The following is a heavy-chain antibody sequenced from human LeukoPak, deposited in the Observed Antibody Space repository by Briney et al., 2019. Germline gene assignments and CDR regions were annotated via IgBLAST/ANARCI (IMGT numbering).Heavy chain of an antibody. Sequence: PSETLSLTCAVYGGSFSGYYWSWIRQPPGKGLEWIGEINHSGSTNYNPSLKSRVTISVDTSKYQFSLKLSSVTAADTAVYYCARDEYSSGWYAYWGQGTLVTVSS. CDR3: ARDEYSSGWYAY. D-gene: IGHD6-19*01. CDR2: INHSGST. V-gene: IGHV4-34*01. CDR1: GGSFSGYY. J-gene: IGHJ4*02.